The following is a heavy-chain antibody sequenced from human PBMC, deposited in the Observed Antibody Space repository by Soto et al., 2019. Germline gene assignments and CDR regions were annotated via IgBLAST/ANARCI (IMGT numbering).Heavy chain of an antibody. J-gene: IGHJ4*02. D-gene: IGHD3-10*01. CDR2: IYYSGST. CDR1: GGSISSGGYY. V-gene: IGHV4-31*01. Sequence: QVQLQESGPGLVKPSQTLSLTCTVSGGSISSGGYYWSWIRQHPGKGLEWIGYIYYSGSTYYNPSLKIQVTISVDTSKNQFSLKLSSVTAADTAVYYCARDMIWVRFGELSYPKRLWGQGTLVTVSS. CDR3: ARDMIWVRFGELSYPKRL.